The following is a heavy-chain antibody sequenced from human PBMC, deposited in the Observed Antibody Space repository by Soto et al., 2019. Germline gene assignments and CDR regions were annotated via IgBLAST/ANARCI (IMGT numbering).Heavy chain of an antibody. CDR1: GGSISSSNW. CDR2: IYHSGST. D-gene: IGHD2-2*03. J-gene: IGHJ4*02. Sequence: SETLSLTCAVSGGSISSSNWWSWVRQPPGKGLEWIGEIYHSGSTNYNPSLKSRVTISVDKSKNQFSLKLSSVTAADTAVYYCARQVPGYCISTSCHHRSDSWGQRTLVTVSS. CDR3: ARQVPGYCISTSCHHRSDS. V-gene: IGHV4-4*02.